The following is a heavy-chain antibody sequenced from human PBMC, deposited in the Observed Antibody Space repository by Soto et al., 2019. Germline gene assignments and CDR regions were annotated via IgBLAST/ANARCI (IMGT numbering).Heavy chain of an antibody. J-gene: IGHJ3*02. CDR3: TNPWTIVPNAFEI. CDR2: IRSKAYGGTT. D-gene: IGHD1-26*01. CDR1: GFTFGDYA. Sequence: HPGGSLRLSCTASGFTFGDYAMSWFRQAPGKGLEWVGFIRSKAYGGTTEYAASVKGRFTISRGDSKSIAYLQMNSLKTEDTAVYYCTNPWTIVPNAFEIWGQGTMVTVSS. V-gene: IGHV3-49*03.